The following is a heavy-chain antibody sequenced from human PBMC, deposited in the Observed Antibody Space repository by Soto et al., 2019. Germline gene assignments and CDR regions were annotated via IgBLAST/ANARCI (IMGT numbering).Heavy chain of an antibody. J-gene: IGHJ5*02. CDR1: GGSVSSGSYY. D-gene: IGHD3-3*01. CDR3: ARVPSDFWSGYYSDP. Sequence: SETLSLTCTVSGGSVSSGSYYWSWIRQPPGKGLEWIGYIYYSGSTNYNPSLKSRVTISVDTSKNQFSLKLNSVTAADTAVYYCARVPSDFWSGYYSDPWGQGTRVTVSS. CDR2: IYYSGST. V-gene: IGHV4-61*01.